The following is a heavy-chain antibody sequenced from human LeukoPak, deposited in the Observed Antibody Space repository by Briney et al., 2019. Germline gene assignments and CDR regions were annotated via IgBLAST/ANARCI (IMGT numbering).Heavy chain of an antibody. Sequence: GRSLRLSCAASGFTFSSYAVHWVRQAPGKGLEWVAIISYDGSNRYYADSVKGRFTISRDNSKNTLDLQMNSLGPEDTAVYYCARGSKYCSSTSCYRNWFDPWGQGTLVTVSS. D-gene: IGHD2-2*01. CDR3: ARGSKYCSSTSCYRNWFDP. CDR2: ISYDGSNR. V-gene: IGHV3-30-3*01. CDR1: GFTFSSYA. J-gene: IGHJ5*02.